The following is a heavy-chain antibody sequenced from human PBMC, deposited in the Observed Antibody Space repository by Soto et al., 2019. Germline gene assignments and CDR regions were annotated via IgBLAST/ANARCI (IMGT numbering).Heavy chain of an antibody. D-gene: IGHD3-16*02. J-gene: IGHJ4*02. Sequence: EVQLVESGGGLVQPGGSLRLSCAASGFTFSRYWMSWVRQAPGKGLEWVANIKQDGSEKSYVDSVKGRFTISRDNAKDSLYLQINSLRAEDTAVYYGARDGYRWDYVWGSYRRHPFDYWGRGTLVTFSS. CDR1: GFTFSRYW. CDR3: ARDGYRWDYVWGSYRRHPFDY. CDR2: IKQDGSEK. V-gene: IGHV3-7*03.